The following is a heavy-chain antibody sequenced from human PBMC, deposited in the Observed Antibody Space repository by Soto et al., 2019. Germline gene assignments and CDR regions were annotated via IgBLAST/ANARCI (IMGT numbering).Heavy chain of an antibody. J-gene: IGHJ5*02. CDR3: ARDRGVVYCTNGVCPGSWFDP. CDR1: GYTFTSYG. D-gene: IGHD2-8*01. CDR2: ISAYNGNT. V-gene: IGHV1-18*01. Sequence: ASVKVSCKASGYTFTSYGISWVRQAPGQGLEWMGWISAYNGNTNYAQKLQGRVTMTTDTSTSTAYMELRSLRSDDTAVYYCARDRGVVYCTNGVCPGSWFDPWGQGTLVTVSS.